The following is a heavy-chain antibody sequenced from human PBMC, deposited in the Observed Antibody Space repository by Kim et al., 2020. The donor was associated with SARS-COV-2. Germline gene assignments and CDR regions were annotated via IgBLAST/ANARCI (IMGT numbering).Heavy chain of an antibody. CDR3: ARQRGNGMDV. D-gene: IGHD6-13*01. J-gene: IGHJ6*02. Sequence: SETLSLTCAVYGGSFSGYYWSWIRQPPGKGLEWIGEINHSGSTNYNPSLKSRVTISVDTSKNQFSLKLSSVTAADTAVYYCARQRGNGMDVWGQGTTVTVSS. CDR2: INHSGST. CDR1: GGSFSGYY. V-gene: IGHV4-34*01.